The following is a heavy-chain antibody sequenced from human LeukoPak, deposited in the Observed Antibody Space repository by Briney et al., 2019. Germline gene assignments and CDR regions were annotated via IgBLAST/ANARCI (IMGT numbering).Heavy chain of an antibody. J-gene: IGHJ4*02. CDR3: ARDYYDSSGYYNSDY. V-gene: IGHV4-38-2*02. CDR2: IYHSGST. Sequence: PSETLSLTCTVSGYSISSGYYWGWIRQPPGKGLEWIGSIYHSGSTYYNPSLKSRVTISVDTSKNQFSLKLSSVTAADTAVYYCARDYYDSSGYYNSDYWGQGTLVTVSS. CDR1: GYSISSGYY. D-gene: IGHD3-22*01.